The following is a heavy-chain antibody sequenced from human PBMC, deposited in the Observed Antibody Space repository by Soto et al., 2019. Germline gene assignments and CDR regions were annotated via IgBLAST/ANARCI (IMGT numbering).Heavy chain of an antibody. D-gene: IGHD4-17*01. V-gene: IGHV3-7*04. Sequence: EAQLVESGGGLVQPGGSLRLSCAASGFSFSSFWMSWVRQAPGKGLEWVANIKQDGSEKYYVDSVKGRFTISRDNAKNSLYLQMNSLRAEDTAVYYCAREQLDGDAVDYWGQGTLVTVSS. CDR2: IKQDGSEK. CDR3: AREQLDGDAVDY. J-gene: IGHJ4*02. CDR1: GFSFSSFW.